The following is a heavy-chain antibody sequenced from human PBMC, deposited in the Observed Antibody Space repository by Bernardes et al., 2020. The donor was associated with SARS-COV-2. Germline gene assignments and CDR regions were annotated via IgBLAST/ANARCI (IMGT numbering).Heavy chain of an antibody. D-gene: IGHD2-2*01. Sequence: SETLSLTCTVSGGSISSYYWSWIRQPAGKGLEWIGRIYTSGSTNYNPSLKSRVTMSVDTSKNQFSLKLSSVTAADTAVYYCARVRCSSTSCPHAFDIWGQGTMVTVSS. CDR2: IYTSGST. CDR3: ARVRCSSTSCPHAFDI. CDR1: GGSISSYY. J-gene: IGHJ3*02. V-gene: IGHV4-4*07.